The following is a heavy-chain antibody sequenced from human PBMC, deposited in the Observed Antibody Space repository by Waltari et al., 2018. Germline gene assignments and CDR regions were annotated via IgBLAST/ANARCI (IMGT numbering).Heavy chain of an antibody. Sequence: EVQLVESGGGLVKPGGSLRLSCAASGFTFSSYSMNWVRQAPGKGLGWVLSISSSSSYIYYADSGKGRFNISRDNAKNSLYLQMNSLRAEDTAVYYCARDFGGYYKNSDYWGQGTLVTVSS. D-gene: IGHD3-22*01. CDR3: ARDFGGYYKNSDY. V-gene: IGHV3-21*01. J-gene: IGHJ4*02. CDR2: ISSSSSYI. CDR1: GFTFSSYS.